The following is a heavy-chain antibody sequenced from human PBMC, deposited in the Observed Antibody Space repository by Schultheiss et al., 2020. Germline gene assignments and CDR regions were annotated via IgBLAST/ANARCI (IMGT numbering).Heavy chain of an antibody. J-gene: IGHJ4*02. V-gene: IGHV4-59*08. CDR1: GGSISSYY. Sequence: SETLSLTCTVSGGSISSYYWSWIRQPPGKGLEWIGYIYYSGSTNYNPSLKSRVTISVDTSKNQFSLKLSSVTAADTAVYYCARHKRYYDFWSGQGPDYWGQGTLVTVSS. D-gene: IGHD3-3*01. CDR3: ARHKRYYDFWSGQGPDY. CDR2: IYYSGST.